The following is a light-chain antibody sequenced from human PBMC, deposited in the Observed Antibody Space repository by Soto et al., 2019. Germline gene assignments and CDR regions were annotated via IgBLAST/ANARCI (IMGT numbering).Light chain of an antibody. CDR3: QQRSNWPRVYT. V-gene: IGKV3-11*01. CDR1: QSVSSY. CDR2: DAS. J-gene: IGKJ2*01. Sequence: EIVLTQSPATLSLSPGERATLSCRASQSVSSYLAWYQQKPGQAPRLLIYDASNRATGIPARFSGSGSGTDFTLTISSLEREDFAVYYCQQRSNWPRVYTFGQGTKLEIK.